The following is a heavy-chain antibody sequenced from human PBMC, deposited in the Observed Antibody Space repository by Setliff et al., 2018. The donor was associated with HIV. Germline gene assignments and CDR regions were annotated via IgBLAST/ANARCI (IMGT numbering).Heavy chain of an antibody. J-gene: IGHJ6*03. D-gene: IGHD3-22*01. V-gene: IGHV5-51*01. CDR2: IYPGDSDT. CDR3: ARFVHSSGWYSSSYYYYMDV. Sequence: PGESLKISCQGSGYSFTNYWIGWVRQMPGKGLEWMGIIYPGDSDTRYSPSFQGQVTTSADKSISTAYLQWSSLKASDTAMYYCARFVHSSGWYSSSYYYYMDVWGKGTTVTVSS. CDR1: GYSFTNYW.